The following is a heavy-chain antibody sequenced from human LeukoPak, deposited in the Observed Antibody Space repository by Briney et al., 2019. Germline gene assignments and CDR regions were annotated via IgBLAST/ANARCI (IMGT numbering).Heavy chain of an antibody. J-gene: IGHJ4*02. CDR1: GFTVSSNY. Sequence: GGSLRLSCAASGFTVSSNYMTWVRQAPGKGLEWVSVIYSGGGTYYADSVKGRFTISRDNFKNTLYLQMNSLRAEDTAVYYCAKWRRGGWSLDYWGQETLVTVSS. D-gene: IGHD6-19*01. V-gene: IGHV3-53*01. CDR2: IYSGGGT. CDR3: AKWRRGGWSLDY.